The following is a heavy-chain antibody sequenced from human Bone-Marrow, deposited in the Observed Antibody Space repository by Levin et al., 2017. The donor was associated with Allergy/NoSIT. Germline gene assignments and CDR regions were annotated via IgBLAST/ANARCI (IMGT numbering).Heavy chain of an antibody. Sequence: GGSLRLSCAASGFTFSNHWMTWVRQAPGQGLEWVACIKPDASEKYYVDSVKGRFIISRDNAKNSLSLEMNSLRAEDTALYYCVRHRDVHFDYWGQGTLVTVSS. V-gene: IGHV3-7*01. CDR1: GFTFSNHW. CDR3: VRHRDVHFDY. J-gene: IGHJ4*02. D-gene: IGHD5-24*01. CDR2: IKPDASEK.